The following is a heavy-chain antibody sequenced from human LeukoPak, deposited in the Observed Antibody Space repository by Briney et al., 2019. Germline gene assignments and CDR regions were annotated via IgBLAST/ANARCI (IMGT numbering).Heavy chain of an antibody. CDR1: GGTFSSYA. J-gene: IGHJ6*02. V-gene: IGHV1-69*04. Sequence: SVKVSCKASGGTFSSYAISWVRQAPGQGLEWMGRIIPILGIANYAQKFQGRVTITADKSTSTAYMELSSLRSEDTAVYYCAREIGRRELLSRVSYMDVWGQGTTVTVSS. CDR3: AREIGRRELLSRVSYMDV. D-gene: IGHD1-26*01. CDR2: IIPILGIA.